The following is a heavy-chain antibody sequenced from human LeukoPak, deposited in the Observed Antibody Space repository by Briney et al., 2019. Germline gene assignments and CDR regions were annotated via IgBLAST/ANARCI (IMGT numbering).Heavy chain of an antibody. V-gene: IGHV3-48*03. CDR2: ISSSGSTI. D-gene: IGHD3-10*02. Sequence: GGSLRLSCVASGFTVSSNYMTWVRQAPGKGLEWVSYISSSGSTIYYADSVKGRFTISRDNAKNSLYLQMNSLRAEDTAVYYCAELGITMIGGVWGKGTTVTISS. J-gene: IGHJ6*04. CDR3: AELGITMIGGV. CDR1: GFTVSSNY.